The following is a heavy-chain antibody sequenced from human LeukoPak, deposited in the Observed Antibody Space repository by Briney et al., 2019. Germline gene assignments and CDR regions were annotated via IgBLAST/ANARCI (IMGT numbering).Heavy chain of an antibody. D-gene: IGHD1-26*01. V-gene: IGHV3-48*04. CDR2: ISSSSSTI. J-gene: IGHJ6*02. Sequence: GGSLRLSCAASGFTFSSYSMNWVRQAPGKGLDWVSYISSSSSTIYYADSVKGRFTISRDNAKNSLYLLMNSLRAEDTAVYYCARDMGVGATTYYYYGMDVWGQGTTVTVSS. CDR3: ARDMGVGATTYYYYGMDV. CDR1: GFTFSSYS.